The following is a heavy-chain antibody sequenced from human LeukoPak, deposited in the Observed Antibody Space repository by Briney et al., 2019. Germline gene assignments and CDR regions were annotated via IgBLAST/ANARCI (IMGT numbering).Heavy chain of an antibody. V-gene: IGHV1-18*01. CDR1: AYTFTRYG. CDR3: ARESYGGYQFDI. CDR2: ISGYNGNT. J-gene: IGHJ3*02. D-gene: IGHD4-23*01. Sequence: GASVKVSCKASAYTFTRYGISWVRQAPGQGLEWLGWISGYNGNTNYAPKFQGRVTMTTDTSTSTAYMELRSLRSEDTALYYCARESYGGYQFDIWGQGTVVTVSS.